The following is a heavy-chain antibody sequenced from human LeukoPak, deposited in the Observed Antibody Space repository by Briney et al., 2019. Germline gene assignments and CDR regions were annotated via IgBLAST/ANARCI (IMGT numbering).Heavy chain of an antibody. CDR1: GGSISSSNW. Sequence: PSGTLSLTCAVSGGSISSSNWWSWVRQAPGKGLEWVSVIYSGGSTYYADSVKGRFTISRDKSKNTLYLQMNSLRAEDTAVYYCARDYYGGNSEVISWYFDLWGRGTLVSVSS. CDR3: ARDYYGGNSEVISWYFDL. J-gene: IGHJ2*01. D-gene: IGHD4-23*01. V-gene: IGHV3-66*01. CDR2: IYSGGST.